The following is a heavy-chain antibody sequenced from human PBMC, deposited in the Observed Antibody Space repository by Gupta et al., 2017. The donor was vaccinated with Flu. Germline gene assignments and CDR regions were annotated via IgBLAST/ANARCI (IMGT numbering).Heavy chain of an antibody. CDR2: IDISSTYT. Sequence: EVQLVESGGGLVKPGGSLRLSCAASGFTFSSYSMNWVRQASGKGLEWVSAIDISSTYTYYADSVKGRFTISRDNSKNSLYLQMNSLRAEDTAVYDGAGGSMVYVDPNFDCWGQGTLVTVSS. V-gene: IGHV3-21*01. CDR3: AGGSMVYVDPNFDC. D-gene: IGHD2-8*01. CDR1: GFTFSSYS. J-gene: IGHJ4*02.